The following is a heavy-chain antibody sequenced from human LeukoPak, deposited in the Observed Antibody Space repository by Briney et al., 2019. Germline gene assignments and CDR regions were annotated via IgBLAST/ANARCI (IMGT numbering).Heavy chain of an antibody. CDR1: GFTFSSYG. CDR2: IWYDGSNK. D-gene: IGHD5-18*01. V-gene: IGHV3-33*06. J-gene: IGHJ6*03. CDR3: AKDFLALYSYGYYYYYYMDV. Sequence: GRSLRLSCAASGFTFSSYGMHWVRQAPGKGLEWVAVIWYDGSNKYYADSVKGRFTISRDNSKNTLYLQMNSLSAEDTAVYYCAKDFLALYSYGYYYYYYMDVWGKGTTVTVSS.